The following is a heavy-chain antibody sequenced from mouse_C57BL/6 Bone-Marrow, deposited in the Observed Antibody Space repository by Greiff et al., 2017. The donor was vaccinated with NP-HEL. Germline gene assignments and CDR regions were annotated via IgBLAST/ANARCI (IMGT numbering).Heavy chain of an antibody. CDR2: IYPGNSDT. CDR1: GYTFTSYW. Sequence: VHVKQSGTVLARPGASVKMSCKPSGYTFTSYWMHWVKQRPGQGLEWIGAIYPGNSDTSYNQKFKGKAKLTAVTSASTAYMELSSLTNEDSAVYYGTRTGRFTYWGQGTLVTVSA. J-gene: IGHJ3*01. CDR3: TRTGRFTY. V-gene: IGHV1-5*01.